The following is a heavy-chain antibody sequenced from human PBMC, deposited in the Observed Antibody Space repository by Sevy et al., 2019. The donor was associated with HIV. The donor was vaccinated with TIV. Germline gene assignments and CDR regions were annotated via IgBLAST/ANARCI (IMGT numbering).Heavy chain of an antibody. CDR3: ASLDSSGYLFFDP. V-gene: IGHV1-2*02. D-gene: IGHD3-22*01. CDR2: INPNSGGT. CDR1: GYTFTGYY. Sequence: ASVKVSCKASGYTFTGYYMHWVRQAPGQGLEWMGWINPNSGGTNYAQKFRGRVTMTRDTSISTAYMELSRLRSDDTAVYYCASLDSSGYLFFDPWGQGTLVTVSS. J-gene: IGHJ5*02.